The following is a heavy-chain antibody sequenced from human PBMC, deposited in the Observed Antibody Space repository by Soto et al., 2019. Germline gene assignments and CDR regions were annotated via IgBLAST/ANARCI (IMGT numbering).Heavy chain of an antibody. CDR1: GFTFSSYG. J-gene: IGHJ4*02. Sequence: QVQLVESGGGVVQPGRSLRLSCAASGFTFSSYGMHWVRQAPGKGLEWVAVISYDGSNKYYADSVKGRFTISRDNSKNTLELQMNSLRAKYTTVYYCAKNKQGVQVTKRVDRGYYFDYWGQGSLVTVSS. D-gene: IGHD1-1*01. V-gene: IGHV3-30*18. CDR2: ISYDGSNK. CDR3: AKNKQGVQVTKRVDRGYYFDY.